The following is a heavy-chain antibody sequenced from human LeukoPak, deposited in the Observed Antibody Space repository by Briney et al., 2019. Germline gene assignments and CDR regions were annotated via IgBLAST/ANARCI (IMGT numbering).Heavy chain of an antibody. J-gene: IGHJ6*02. V-gene: IGHV3-30-3*01. CDR2: ISYDGSNK. CDR3: AKARDGYDSSGYYYYYYGMDV. Sequence: GGSLRLSCAASGFTFSSYAMHWVRQAPGKGLEWVAVISYDGSNKYYADSVKGRFTISRDNSKNTLYLQMNSLRAEDTAVYYCAKARDGYDSSGYYYYYYGMDVWGQGTTVTVSS. D-gene: IGHD3-22*01. CDR1: GFTFSSYA.